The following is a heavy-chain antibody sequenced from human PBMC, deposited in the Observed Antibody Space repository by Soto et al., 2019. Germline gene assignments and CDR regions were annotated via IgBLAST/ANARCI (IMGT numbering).Heavy chain of an antibody. Sequence: QVQLVESGGGVVQPGRSLRLSCAASGFTFSSYAMHWVRQAPGKGLEWVAVISYDGSNKYYADAVKGRFTNSRDNSKNPLYLQRNSPGAEDTAVYYCARTQSSGWDNWFDPCGQGTLVTVSS. CDR3: ARTQSSGWDNWFDP. D-gene: IGHD6-19*01. J-gene: IGHJ5*02. CDR2: ISYDGSNK. V-gene: IGHV3-30-3*01. CDR1: GFTFSSYA.